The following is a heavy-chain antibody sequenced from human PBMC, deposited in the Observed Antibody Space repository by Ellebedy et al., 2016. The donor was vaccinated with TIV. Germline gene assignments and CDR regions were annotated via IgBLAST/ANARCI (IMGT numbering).Heavy chain of an antibody. CDR3: ARARDISTGINAFDL. Sequence: ASVKVSCXASGYSFANKYTHWVRQAPRQGLDWMGVINPSGGSSTYAQKFQDRVTMTRDTSTSTVYMEVNSLRSEDTAVYYPARARDISTGINAFDLWGQGTMVTGSS. CDR2: INPSGGSS. J-gene: IGHJ3*01. V-gene: IGHV1-46*01. CDR1: GYSFANKY. D-gene: IGHD3-9*01.